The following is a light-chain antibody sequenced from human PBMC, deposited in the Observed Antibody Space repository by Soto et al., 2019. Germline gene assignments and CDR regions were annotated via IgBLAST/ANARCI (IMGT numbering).Light chain of an antibody. V-gene: IGLV3-21*04. Sequence: SYELTQSPSVSAAPGETARITCGGHNIGSKAVFWYQQKPGQAPVLVIYFDTDRPSGIPERFSGSNSGNTATLTISRVEAGDEADYYCQVCDSSSDHQVFGGGAKLTVL. CDR3: QVCDSSSDHQV. CDR2: FDT. CDR1: NIGSKA. J-gene: IGLJ3*02.